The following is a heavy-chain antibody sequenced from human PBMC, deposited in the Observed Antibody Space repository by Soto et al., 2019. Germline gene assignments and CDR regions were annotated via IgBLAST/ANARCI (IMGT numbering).Heavy chain of an antibody. D-gene: IGHD2-2*01. CDR3: LREGLLLNDRPDQYYGLDV. V-gene: IGHV1-46*01. J-gene: IGHJ6*02. Sequence: QVQLVQSGAEVKKPGASVKVSCRASGYTFTNYYMHWVRQAPGQGLEWMGIIHPIVGSTSYAKKFKGRVTLTRDTSTSTVYMERTSLRSDDTAVYYCLREGLLLNDRPDQYYGLDVWGQGTTVIVSS. CDR1: GYTFTNYY. CDR2: IHPIVGST.